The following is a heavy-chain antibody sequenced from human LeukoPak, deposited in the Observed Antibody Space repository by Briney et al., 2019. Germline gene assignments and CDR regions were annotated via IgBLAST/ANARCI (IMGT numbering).Heavy chain of an antibody. V-gene: IGHV1-69*04. CDR3: ARVPPGYSMLYYYYGMDV. CDR1: AYTFTSYG. J-gene: IGHJ6*02. D-gene: IGHD1-26*01. Sequence: GASVKVSCKASAYTFTSYGVSWVRQAPGQGLEWMGRIIPILGIANYAQKFQGRVTITADKSTSTAYMELSSLRSEDTAVYYCARVPPGYSMLYYYYGMDVWGQGTTVTVSS. CDR2: IIPILGIA.